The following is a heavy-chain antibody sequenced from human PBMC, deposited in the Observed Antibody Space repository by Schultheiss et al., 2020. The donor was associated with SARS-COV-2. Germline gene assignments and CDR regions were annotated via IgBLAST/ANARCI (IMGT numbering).Heavy chain of an antibody. J-gene: IGHJ3*02. CDR2: INHSGST. D-gene: IGHD6-6*01. CDR1: GGSISSGGYY. V-gene: IGHV4-39*07. Sequence: SETLSLTCTVSGGSISSGGYYWSWIRQPPGKGLEWIGEINHSGSTNYNPSLKSRVTISVDTSKNQFSLKLSSVTAADTAVYYCARRIAARPGDAFDIWGQGTMVTVSS. CDR3: ARRIAARPGDAFDI.